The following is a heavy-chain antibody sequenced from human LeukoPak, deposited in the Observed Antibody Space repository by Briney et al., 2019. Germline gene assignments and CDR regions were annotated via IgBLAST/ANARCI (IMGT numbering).Heavy chain of an antibody. J-gene: IGHJ4*02. CDR1: GFTFSSYG. Sequence: GGSLRLSCAASGFTFSSYGMHWVRQAPGKGLEWVGRIKSKTDGGTTDYAAPVKGRFTISRDDSKNTLYLQMNSLKTEDTAVYYCTTGETRDYYDSSGYYYYFDYWGQGTLVTVSS. D-gene: IGHD3-22*01. V-gene: IGHV3-15*01. CDR3: TTGETRDYYDSSGYYYYFDY. CDR2: IKSKTDGGTT.